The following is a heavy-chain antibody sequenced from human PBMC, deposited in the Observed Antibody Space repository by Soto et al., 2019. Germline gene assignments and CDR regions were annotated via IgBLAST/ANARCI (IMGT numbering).Heavy chain of an antibody. Sequence: SETLSLTCSVSGASTVSHYHWTWIRQPPGKGLEWMGYIFNSGTTFYNPSLTSRLSISMDTSGNHFSLELRSVTAADTAVYYCALALGPTTGLDYWGQGTMVTVSS. J-gene: IGHJ4*02. D-gene: IGHD1-26*01. CDR1: GASTVSHYH. CDR3: ALALGPTTGLDY. CDR2: IFNSGTT. V-gene: IGHV4-31*02.